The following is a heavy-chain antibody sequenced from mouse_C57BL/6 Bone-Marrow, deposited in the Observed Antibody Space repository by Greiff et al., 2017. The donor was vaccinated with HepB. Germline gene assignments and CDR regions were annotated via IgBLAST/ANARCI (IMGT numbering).Heavy chain of an antibody. Sequence: QVQLKQPGTELVKPGASVKLSCKASGYTFTSYWMHWVKQRPGQGLEWIGNINPSNGGTNYNEKFKSKATLTVDKSSSTAYMQLSSLTSEDSAVYYCARSSYGSSGAWFAYWGQGTLVTVSA. D-gene: IGHD1-1*01. J-gene: IGHJ3*01. CDR2: INPSNGGT. CDR1: GYTFTSYW. CDR3: ARSSYGSSGAWFAY. V-gene: IGHV1-53*01.